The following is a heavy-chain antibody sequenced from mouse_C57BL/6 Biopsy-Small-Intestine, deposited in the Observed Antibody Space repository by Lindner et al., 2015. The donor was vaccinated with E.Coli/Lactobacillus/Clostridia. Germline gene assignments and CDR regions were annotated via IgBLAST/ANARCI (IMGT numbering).Heavy chain of an antibody. CDR1: GYTFTNFV. V-gene: IGHV1-81*01. Sequence: VQLQESGPEVARPGASVKLSCKASGYTFTNFVIKWVKQRTGQGLEWIGEIYPRSGNTYYNENFKGKATLAADKSSSTAFMELRSLTSEDSAVYFCARAAYDGYWDYFDYWGQGTTLTVSS. CDR3: ARAAYDGYWDYFDY. J-gene: IGHJ2*01. CDR2: IYPRSGNT. D-gene: IGHD2-3*01.